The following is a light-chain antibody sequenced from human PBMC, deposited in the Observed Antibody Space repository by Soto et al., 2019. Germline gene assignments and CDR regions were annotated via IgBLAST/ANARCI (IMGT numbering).Light chain of an antibody. Sequence: QSVLTQPPSVSAAPGQKVTITCSGSSSNIGGNSVSWYETLPVTAPKLLIYDDNKRPPGTPDRFSGSKCGTSATLGITGFQTGDEADYYCGSWDSSLSPHVLGTGTKVTVL. V-gene: IGLV1-51*01. CDR1: SSNIGGNS. CDR2: DDN. CDR3: GSWDSSLSPHV. J-gene: IGLJ1*01.